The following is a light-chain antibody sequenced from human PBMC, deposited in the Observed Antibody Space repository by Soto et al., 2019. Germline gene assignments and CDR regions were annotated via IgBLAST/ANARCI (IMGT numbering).Light chain of an antibody. Sequence: DFQMTQSPATLSASLGDRVTITCGASQSISSYLNWYQQKPGKAPKLLIYAASTLQSGVPSRFRGSGSGTDFTLTISCLQSEDFEPYYCQQLYSYPWTFGQGTKVDIK. CDR1: QSISSY. CDR3: QQLYSYPWT. CDR2: AAS. J-gene: IGKJ1*01. V-gene: IGKV1-39*01.